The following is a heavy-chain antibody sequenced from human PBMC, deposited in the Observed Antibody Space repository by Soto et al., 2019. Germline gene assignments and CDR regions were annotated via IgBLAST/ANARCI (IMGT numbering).Heavy chain of an antibody. V-gene: IGHV4-4*02. CDR2: IYHSGST. J-gene: IGHJ6*02. Sequence: QVQLQESGPGLVKPSGTLSLTCAVSGGSISSSNWWSWVRQPPGKGLEWIGEIYHSGSTNYNPSLKSRVTISVGKSKNQFSLKLSSVTAADTAVYYCARGYGETGGFYYYYGMDVWGQGTTVTVSS. CDR1: GGSISSSNW. D-gene: IGHD4-17*01. CDR3: ARGYGETGGFYYYYGMDV.